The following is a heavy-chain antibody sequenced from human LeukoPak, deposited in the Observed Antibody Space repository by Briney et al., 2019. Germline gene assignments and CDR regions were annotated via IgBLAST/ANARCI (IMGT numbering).Heavy chain of an antibody. V-gene: IGHV3-21*01. CDR1: GFTFDDYA. CDR2: ISSSSSYI. J-gene: IGHJ1*01. CDR3: ARGDYDSSAYYYGYFQH. Sequence: GRSLRLSCAASGFTFDDYAMNWVRQAPGKGLEWVSSISSSSSYIYYADSVKGRFTISRDNAKNSLYLQMNSLRAEDTAVYYCARGDYDSSAYYYGYFQHWGQGTLVTVSS. D-gene: IGHD3-22*01.